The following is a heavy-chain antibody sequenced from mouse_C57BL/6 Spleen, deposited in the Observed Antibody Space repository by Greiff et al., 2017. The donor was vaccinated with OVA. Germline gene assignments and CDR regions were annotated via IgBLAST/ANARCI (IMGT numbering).Heavy chain of an antibody. CDR1: GYSITSGYY. D-gene: IGHD2-5*01. CDR3: AREGYYSTAWFAY. Sequence: DVQLQESGPGLVKPSQSLSLTCSVTGYSITSGYYWNWIRQFPGNKLEWMGYISYDGSNNYNPSLKNRISITRDTSKNQFFLKLNSVTTEDTATYYCAREGYYSTAWFAYWGQGTLVTVSA. V-gene: IGHV3-6*01. J-gene: IGHJ3*01. CDR2: ISYDGSN.